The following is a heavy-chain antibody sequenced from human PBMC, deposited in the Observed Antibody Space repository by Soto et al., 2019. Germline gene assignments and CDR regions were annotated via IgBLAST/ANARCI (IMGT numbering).Heavy chain of an antibody. CDR3: ARDICSGGFCLDY. J-gene: IGHJ4*02. CDR1: GFTFSSYG. Sequence: GRSLRLSCAASGFTFSSYGMHWVRQAPGKGLEWVAVIWYDESRRYYADSVKGRFTISRDTSQSTLYLQMNSLRAEDTAVYYCARDICSGGFCLDYWGQGTLVTVSS. V-gene: IGHV3-33*01. D-gene: IGHD2-15*01. CDR2: IWYDESRR.